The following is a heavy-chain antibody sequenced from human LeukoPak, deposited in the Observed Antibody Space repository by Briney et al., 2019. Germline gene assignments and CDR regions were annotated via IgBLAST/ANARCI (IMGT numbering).Heavy chain of an antibody. CDR2: IWFDGSNN. CDR1: GFTFSSYE. D-gene: IGHD2-21*01. Sequence: PGGSLRLSCAASGFTFSSYEMNWVRQAPGKGLEWVAVIWFDGSNNYYVDSVKGRFTISRDNSKNTLYLQMNSLRAEDTAVYYCARGFPPAGDLFPLDYWGQGTLVTVSS. CDR3: ARGFPPAGDLFPLDY. J-gene: IGHJ4*02. V-gene: IGHV3-33*08.